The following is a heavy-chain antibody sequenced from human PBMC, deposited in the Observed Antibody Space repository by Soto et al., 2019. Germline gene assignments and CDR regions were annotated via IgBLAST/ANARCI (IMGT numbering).Heavy chain of an antibody. J-gene: IGHJ5*02. CDR3: ARVLTGFWSGYSYNWFDP. V-gene: IGHV4-4*02. D-gene: IGHD3-3*01. Sequence: SETLSLTCTVSGGSISSYYWSWVRQSPGKGLDWIGEIHHSETTNYNPSLESRVTISIDKSKNQFSLKLSSVTAADTAVYYCARVLTGFWSGYSYNWFDPWGQGTLVTVSS. CDR1: GGSISSYY. CDR2: IHHSETT.